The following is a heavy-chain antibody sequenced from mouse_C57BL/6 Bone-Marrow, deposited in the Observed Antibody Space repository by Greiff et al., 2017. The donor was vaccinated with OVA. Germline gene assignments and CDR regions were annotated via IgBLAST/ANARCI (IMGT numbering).Heavy chain of an antibody. CDR2: IHPSDSDT. CDR1: GYTFTSYW. Sequence: QVQLQQPGAELVKPGASVKVSCKASGYTFTSYWMHWVTQRPGQGLEWIGRIHPSDSDTNYNQKFKGKATLTVDKSSSTAYMQLSSLTSEDSAVYYGAIRRTTVVPYYYAMDYWGQGTSVTVSS. D-gene: IGHD1-1*01. CDR3: AIRRTTVVPYYYAMDY. V-gene: IGHV1-74*01. J-gene: IGHJ4*01.